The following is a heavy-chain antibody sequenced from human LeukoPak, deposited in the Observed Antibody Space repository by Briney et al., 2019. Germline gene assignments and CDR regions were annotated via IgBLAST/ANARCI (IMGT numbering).Heavy chain of an antibody. CDR1: GFTFSSYT. V-gene: IGHV3-23*01. D-gene: IGHD1-1*01. J-gene: IGHJ4*02. Sequence: PGGSLRLSCAASGFTFSSYTMSWVRQAPGKGLEWVSAISGSGGSTYYADSVKGRFTISRDNSKNTLYLQMNSLRAEDTAVYYCAKNNWKGLPPRSFDYWGQGTLVTVSS. CDR2: ISGSGGST. CDR3: AKNNWKGLPPRSFDY.